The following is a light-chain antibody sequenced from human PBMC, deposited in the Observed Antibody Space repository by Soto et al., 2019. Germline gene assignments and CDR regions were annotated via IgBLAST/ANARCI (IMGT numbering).Light chain of an antibody. J-gene: IGLJ1*01. CDR3: SSYADSNSYV. V-gene: IGLV2-8*01. CDR1: SSDVGGYNY. Sequence: QSALTQPPSASGSPGQSVTISCTGTSSDVGGYNYVYWYQQHPGKAPKLMIYEVTKRPSGVPDRFSGSKSGNTASLTVSGLQAEDEADYSCSSYADSNSYVFGTGTKVTVL. CDR2: EVT.